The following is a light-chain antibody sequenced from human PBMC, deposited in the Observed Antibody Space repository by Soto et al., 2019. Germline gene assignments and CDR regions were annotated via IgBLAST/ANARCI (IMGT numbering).Light chain of an antibody. CDR3: QQYYTTLS. V-gene: IGKV4-1*01. CDR2: WAS. CDR1: QSVLYSSDNNTY. Sequence: DIVMTQSPDSLAVSLGERATINCKSSQSVLYSSDNNTYLALYQQQPGQHPKLLLYWASTRASGVTDRFSGSGSGAEFTLTISNLQAEDVAVSYCQQYYTTLSFGGETTVEIK. J-gene: IGKJ4*01.